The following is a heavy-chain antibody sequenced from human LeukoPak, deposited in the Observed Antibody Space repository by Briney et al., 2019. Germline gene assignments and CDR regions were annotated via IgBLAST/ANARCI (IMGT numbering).Heavy chain of an antibody. V-gene: IGHV3-30*18. CDR1: GFTFSTYG. Sequence: GGSLRLSCAASGFTFSTYGMHWVRQAPGKGLEWVAVISYDGNNKYYADSVKGRFTISRDNSKNTLFLQLNSLRAEDTAVYSCVKDRATTVTPLDYWGQGTLVTVSS. CDR2: ISYDGNNK. J-gene: IGHJ4*02. D-gene: IGHD4-17*01. CDR3: VKDRATTVTPLDY.